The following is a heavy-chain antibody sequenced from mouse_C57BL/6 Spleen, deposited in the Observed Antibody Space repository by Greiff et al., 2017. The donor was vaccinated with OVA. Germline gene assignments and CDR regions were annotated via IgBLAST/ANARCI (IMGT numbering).Heavy chain of an antibody. CDR3: ARDNYGNFYFDY. CDR1: GFTFSDYY. Sequence: EVMLVESEGGLVQPGSSMKLSCTASGFTFSDYYMAWVRQVPEKGLEWVANFNYDGSSTYYLDSLKSRFIISEDNAKNILYLQMSSLKADDTATYYGARDNYGNFYFDYWGQGTTLTVSS. D-gene: IGHD2-1*01. V-gene: IGHV5-16*01. CDR2: FNYDGSST. J-gene: IGHJ2*01.